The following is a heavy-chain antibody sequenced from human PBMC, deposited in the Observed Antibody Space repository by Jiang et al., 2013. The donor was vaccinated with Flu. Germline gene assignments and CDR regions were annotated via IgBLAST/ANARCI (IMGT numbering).Heavy chain of an antibody. V-gene: IGHV3-21*01. CDR2: ISSSSSYI. CDR3: ASNGIVVVVAATDNYYGMDV. Sequence: VQLVESGGGLVKPGGSLRLSCAASGFTFSSYSMNWVRQAPGKGLEWVSSISSSSSYIYYADSVKGRFTISRDNAKNSLYLQMNSLRAEDTAVYYCASNGIVVVVAATDNYYGMDVWGQGTTVTVSS. J-gene: IGHJ6*02. CDR1: GFTFSSYS. D-gene: IGHD2-15*01.